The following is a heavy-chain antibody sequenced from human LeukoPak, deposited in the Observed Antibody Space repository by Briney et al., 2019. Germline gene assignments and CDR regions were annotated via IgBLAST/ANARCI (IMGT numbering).Heavy chain of an antibody. Sequence: SGGSLRLSCEASGFIFSNYWMSWVRQAPGKGLEWVANINQDGSVKNYVDSMEGRFIISRDNAKNLLYLQMNSLGAEDTAVYYCVRTSRSISSDYWGQGTQVTVSS. CDR3: VRTSRSISSDY. D-gene: IGHD3-3*02. J-gene: IGHJ4*02. CDR2: INQDGSVK. V-gene: IGHV3-7*01. CDR1: GFIFSNYW.